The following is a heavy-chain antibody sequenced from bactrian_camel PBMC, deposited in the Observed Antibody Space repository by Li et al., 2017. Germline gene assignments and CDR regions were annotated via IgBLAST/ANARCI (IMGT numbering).Heavy chain of an antibody. Sequence: HVQLVESGGGSVQAGGSLRLSCAPSETFDRIYTVGWFRQRPGKEREAVAAIASDGETTFYADSVKGRFTISQDNAKNTVYLQMNNLKPEDTAMYTCGAGRRPYATSGQDLGIWRMATDNYWGQGTQVTVS. CDR3: GAGRRPYATSGQDLGIWRMATDNY. J-gene: IGHJ4*01. CDR1: ETFDRIYT. V-gene: IGHV3S54*01. CDR2: IASDGETT. D-gene: IGHD3*01.